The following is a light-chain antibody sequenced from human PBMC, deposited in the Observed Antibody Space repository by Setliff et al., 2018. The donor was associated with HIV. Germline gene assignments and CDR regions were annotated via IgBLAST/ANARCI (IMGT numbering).Light chain of an antibody. CDR1: QSVLYSSNNKNF. V-gene: IGKV4-1*01. Sequence: DIVLTQSPDSLAVSLGERATINCKSSQSVLYSSNNKNFLAWYQQKPGQPPKLLIYWASTRESGVPDRFSGIESGTDFTLTISSLQAADVAVYYCQQYYSAPQTFGQGTKVDIK. J-gene: IGKJ1*01. CDR3: QQYYSAPQT. CDR2: WAS.